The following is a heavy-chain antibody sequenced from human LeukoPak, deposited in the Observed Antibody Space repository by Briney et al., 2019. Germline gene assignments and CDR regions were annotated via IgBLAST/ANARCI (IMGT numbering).Heavy chain of an antibody. J-gene: IGHJ4*02. Sequence: GGSLRLSCAASGFTFSSYSMHWVRQAPGKGLEWLTLISYHGSNKDYTDSVKGRFTISRDNSKNTVFLQMSSLRTEDTAIYFCARSPERLGQGYLDSWGQGTLVTVSS. CDR1: GFTFSSYS. CDR2: ISYHGSNK. CDR3: ARSPERLGQGYLDS. D-gene: IGHD3/OR15-3a*01. V-gene: IGHV3-30*04.